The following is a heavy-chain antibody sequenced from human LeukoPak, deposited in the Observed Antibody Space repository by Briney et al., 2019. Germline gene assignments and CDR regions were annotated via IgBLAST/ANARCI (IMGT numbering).Heavy chain of an antibody. V-gene: IGHV1-2*02. CDR1: GYTFTGYY. CDR2: INPNSGGT. CDR3: ARDMNNDILTGSKDVFDI. J-gene: IGHJ3*02. Sequence: GASVKVSCKASGYTFTGYYIHRVRQAPGQGLEWMGWINPNSGGTNYAQKFQGRVTMTRDTSISTVYMELSRLTSDDTAVYFCARDMNNDILTGSKDVFDIWGQGTMVTVSS. D-gene: IGHD3-9*01.